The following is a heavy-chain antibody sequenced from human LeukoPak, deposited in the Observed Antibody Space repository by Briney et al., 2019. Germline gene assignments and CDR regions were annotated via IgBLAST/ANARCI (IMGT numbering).Heavy chain of an antibody. CDR1: GGTFSSYT. Sequence: SVKVSCKASGGTFSSYTISWVRQAPGQGLEWMGRIIPIFGIANYAQKFQGRATLTADKSTSTAYMELSSLRSEDTAVYYCASGYEGLNFDYWGQGTLVTVSS. V-gene: IGHV1-69*02. J-gene: IGHJ4*02. D-gene: IGHD5-12*01. CDR3: ASGYEGLNFDY. CDR2: IIPIFGIA.